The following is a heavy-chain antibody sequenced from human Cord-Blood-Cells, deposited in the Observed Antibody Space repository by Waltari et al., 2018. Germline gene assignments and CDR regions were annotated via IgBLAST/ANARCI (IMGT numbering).Heavy chain of an antibody. CDR1: GYTFTSSG. CDR2: ISAYNGNT. J-gene: IGHJ5*02. D-gene: IGHD2-15*01. Sequence: QVQLVQSGAEVKKPGASVTVSCTASGYTFTSSGIRWVRPAPGQGLEWMGWISAYNGNTNYAQKLQGRVTMTTDTSTSTAYMELRSLRSDDTAVYYCARDLGGCSGGSCYSENWFDPWGQGTLVTVSS. V-gene: IGHV1-18*01. CDR3: ARDLGGCSGGSCYSENWFDP.